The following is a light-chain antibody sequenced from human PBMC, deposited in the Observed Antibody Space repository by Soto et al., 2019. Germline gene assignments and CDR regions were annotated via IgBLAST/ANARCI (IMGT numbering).Light chain of an antibody. Sequence: QSVLTQPPSVSGAPGQRVTISCTGSSSNIGAGYDVHWYQQLPGTAPKLLIYGNSNRPSGVPDRFSVSKSGISASLAITGLQAEDEADYYCQSYDSSLSVYVFGTGTKLTVL. V-gene: IGLV1-40*01. CDR3: QSYDSSLSVYV. CDR1: SSNIGAGYD. J-gene: IGLJ1*01. CDR2: GNS.